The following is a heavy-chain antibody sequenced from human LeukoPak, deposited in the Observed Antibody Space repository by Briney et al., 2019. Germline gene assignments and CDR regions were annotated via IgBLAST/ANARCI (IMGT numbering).Heavy chain of an antibody. V-gene: IGHV3-64*01. CDR3: ARGWSSSWFDAFDI. D-gene: IGHD6-13*01. J-gene: IGHJ3*02. CDR2: ISSNGGST. Sequence: GGSLRLSXAASGFTFCSYAMHWVRQTPGKGLEYLSAISSNGGSTYYANSVKGRFTISRDNSKNTLYLQMGSLRAEDMAVYYCARGWSSSWFDAFDIWGQGTMVTVSS. CDR1: GFTFCSYA.